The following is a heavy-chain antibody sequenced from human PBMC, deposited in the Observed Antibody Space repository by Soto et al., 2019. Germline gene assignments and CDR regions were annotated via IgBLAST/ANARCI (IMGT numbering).Heavy chain of an antibody. V-gene: IGHV4-31*03. CDR1: GGSISSGGYY. CDR3: ARNPYDYVWGSYRYALDI. CDR2: IYYSGST. D-gene: IGHD3-16*02. J-gene: IGHJ3*02. Sequence: TVSGGSISSGGYYWSWIRQHPGKGLEWIGYIYYSGSTYYNPSLKSRVTISVDTSKNQFSLKLSSVTAADTAVYYCARNPYDYVWGSYRYALDIWGQGTMVTVSS.